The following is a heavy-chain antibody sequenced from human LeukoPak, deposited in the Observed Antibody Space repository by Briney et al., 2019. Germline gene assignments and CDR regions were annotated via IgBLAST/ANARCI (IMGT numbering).Heavy chain of an antibody. V-gene: IGHV4-39*01. CDR2: IYYSGST. J-gene: IGHJ4*02. CDR3: ARHGGLKYGGYEKRFDY. Sequence: SETLSLTCTVSGGSISSSSYFWGWIRQPPGKGLDWIGSIYYSGSTYYNPSLESRVTISVDTSKNQFSLKLSSVTAADTAVYYCARHGGLKYGGYEKRFDYWGQGTLVTVSS. D-gene: IGHD5-12*01. CDR1: GGSISSSSYF.